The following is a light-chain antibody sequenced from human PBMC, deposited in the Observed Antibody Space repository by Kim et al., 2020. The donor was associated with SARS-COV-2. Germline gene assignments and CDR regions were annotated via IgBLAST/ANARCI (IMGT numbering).Light chain of an antibody. J-gene: IGKJ1*01. Sequence: DIQMTQSPSSLSASVGDRVTITCRASQDISNYLAWYQQKPGKVPKLLIHAASALQSGVPSRFSGSGYGTDFTLTISSLQPEDVATYYCQQYNSAPRTFGQGTKVDIK. CDR1: QDISNY. CDR2: AAS. V-gene: IGKV1-27*01. CDR3: QQYNSAPRT.